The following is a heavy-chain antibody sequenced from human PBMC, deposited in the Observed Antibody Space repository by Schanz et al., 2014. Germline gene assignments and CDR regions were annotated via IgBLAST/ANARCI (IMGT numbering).Heavy chain of an antibody. Sequence: VQLLESGGGLVQPGGSLRLSCAASGFTFSTHAMHWVRQAPGKGLEWVALVSSDGNNDYYTDSVKGRFTISRDNSKNTLYLQMNSLRAEDTAVYYCAKTPREYCNYDNCPNWFDSWGQGTLVTASS. CDR3: AKTPREYCNYDNCPNWFDS. J-gene: IGHJ5*01. CDR1: GFTFSTHA. CDR2: VSSDGNND. V-gene: IGHV3-30*18. D-gene: IGHD2-15*01.